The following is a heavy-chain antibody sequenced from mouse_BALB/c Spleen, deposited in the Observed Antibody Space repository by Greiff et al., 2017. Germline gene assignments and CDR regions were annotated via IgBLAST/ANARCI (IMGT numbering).Heavy chain of an antibody. D-gene: IGHD2-1*01. CDR2: IYPGDGST. J-gene: IGHJ4*01. CDR1: GYTFTSYD. CDR3: AYGNYGGYAMDY. V-gene: IGHV1S33*01. Sequence: SGPELVKPGALVKISCKASGYTFTSYDINWVKQRPGQGLEWIGWIYPGDGSTKYNEKFKGKATLTADKSSSTAYMQLSSLTSENSAVYFCAYGNYGGYAMDYWGQGTSVTVSS.